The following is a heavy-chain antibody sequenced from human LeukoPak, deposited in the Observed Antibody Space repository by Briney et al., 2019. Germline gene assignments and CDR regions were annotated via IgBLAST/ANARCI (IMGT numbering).Heavy chain of an antibody. CDR1: GGSISSSNYY. CDR2: ISYSGNT. J-gene: IGHJ4*02. Sequence: SETLSLTCSVSGGSISSSNYYWGWIRQPPGKGLEWIGSISYSGNTYYNPSLKSRVIISADTSKNHLSLRLSSVTAADTAVYYCAKQTGSGLFILPGGQGTLVTVSS. V-gene: IGHV4-39*01. D-gene: IGHD3/OR15-3a*01. CDR3: AKQTGSGLFILP.